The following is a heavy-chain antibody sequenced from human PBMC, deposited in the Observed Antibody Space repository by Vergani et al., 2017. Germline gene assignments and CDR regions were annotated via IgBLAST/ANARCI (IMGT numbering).Heavy chain of an antibody. CDR1: GGTFSSYA. CDR2: IIPIFGTA. Sequence: QVQLVQSGAEVKKPGSSVKVSCKASGGTFSSYAISWVRQAPGQGLEWMGGIIPIFGTANYAQKFQGRVTITADESTSTAYMELSSLRSEDTAVYYCARASIVGATTPCTALTHFDYWGQGTLVTVSS. J-gene: IGHJ4*02. CDR3: ARASIVGATTPCTALTHFDY. D-gene: IGHD1-26*01. V-gene: IGHV1-69*01.